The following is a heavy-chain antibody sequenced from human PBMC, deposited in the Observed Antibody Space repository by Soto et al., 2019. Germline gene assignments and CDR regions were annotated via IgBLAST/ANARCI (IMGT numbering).Heavy chain of an antibody. CDR3: AKVSRGIGVVPAAVN. J-gene: IGHJ4*02. D-gene: IGHD2-2*01. CDR1: GHTFHNYA. CDR2: ISGSGGST. V-gene: IGHV3-23*01. Sequence: EVQVLECGGGLEQPGGSLRLSCVGSGHTFHNYAMTWVCQAPGKGLEWVSGISGSGGSTYYADSVRGRFTISRDDSKNTLYMHMNSLRAEDTAAYYCAKVSRGIGVVPAAVNWRQGTLVTVSS.